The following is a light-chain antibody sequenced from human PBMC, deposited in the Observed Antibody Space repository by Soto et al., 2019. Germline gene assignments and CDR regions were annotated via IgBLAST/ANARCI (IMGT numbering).Light chain of an antibody. J-gene: IGKJ1*01. CDR1: QSISSS. V-gene: IGKV1-5*03. CDR2: KAS. CDR3: QQYNNYWT. Sequence: DIQMTQSPSTLSASVGDRVTITCRASQSISSSLAWYQQKPGKAPKVLIYKASTLERGVPSRFSGSGYGTEFTLTISGLQPDDFATYYCQQYNNYWTFGQGTKVEFK.